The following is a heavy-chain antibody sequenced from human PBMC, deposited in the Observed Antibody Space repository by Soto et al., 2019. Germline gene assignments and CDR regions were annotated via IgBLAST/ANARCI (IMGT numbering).Heavy chain of an antibody. CDR1: GGSISSSYW. CDR2: IYHSGST. CDR3: ARVSGSYYYGMDV. J-gene: IGHJ6*02. D-gene: IGHD1-26*01. Sequence: QVQLQESGPGLVKPSGTLSLTCAVSGGSISSSYWWSCVRQPPGKGLEWIGEIYHSGSTNYNPSLKSRVTISVDKSKNQFSLKLSSVTAADTSVYYCARVSGSYYYGMDVWGQGTTVTVSS. V-gene: IGHV4-4*02.